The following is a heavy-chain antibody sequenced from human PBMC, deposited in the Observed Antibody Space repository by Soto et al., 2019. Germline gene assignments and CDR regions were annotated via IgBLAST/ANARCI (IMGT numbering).Heavy chain of an antibody. CDR3: ARDNWNDD. Sequence: AGSLSLSCAASGFSFSNYWMHWVRLAPGKGLVWVSRIHSDGSSTFYADSVKGRFTISRDNAKKMVYLQMNSLRAEDTAVYYCARDNWNDDWGQGTMVTVSS. J-gene: IGHJ3*01. V-gene: IGHV3-74*01. CDR1: GFSFSNYW. CDR2: IHSDGSST. D-gene: IGHD1-20*01.